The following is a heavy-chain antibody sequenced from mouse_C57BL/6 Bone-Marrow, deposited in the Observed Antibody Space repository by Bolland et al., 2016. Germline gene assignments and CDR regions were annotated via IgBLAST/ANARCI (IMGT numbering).Heavy chain of an antibody. V-gene: IGHV5-17*01. D-gene: IGHD4-1*01. CDR3: ARHWDGYWYFDV. CDR2: ISSGSSTI. Sequence: ISSGSSTIYYADTVKGRFTISRDNAKNTLFLQMTSLRSEDTAMYYCARHWDGYWYFDVWGQGTT. J-gene: IGHJ1*01.